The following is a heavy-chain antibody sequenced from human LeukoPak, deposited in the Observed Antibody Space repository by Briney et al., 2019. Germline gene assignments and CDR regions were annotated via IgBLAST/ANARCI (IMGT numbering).Heavy chain of an antibody. Sequence: ASVKVPCKASGYTFTSYDINWVRQATGQGLEWMGWMNPNSGNTGYAQKFQGRVTITRNTSISTAYMELSSLRSEDTAVYYCAREGVGASLVGEAAFDIWGQGTMVTVSS. D-gene: IGHD1-26*01. J-gene: IGHJ3*02. CDR1: GYTFTSYD. CDR3: AREGVGASLVGEAAFDI. V-gene: IGHV1-8*03. CDR2: MNPNSGNT.